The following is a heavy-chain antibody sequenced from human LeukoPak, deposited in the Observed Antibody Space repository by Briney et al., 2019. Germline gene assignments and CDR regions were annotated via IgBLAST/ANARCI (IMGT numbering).Heavy chain of an antibody. CDR2: IYYSGST. CDR3: ARSQWELNGFDY. V-gene: IGHV4-59*01. CDR1: GGSISSYY. Sequence: SETLSLTCTVPGGSISSYYWSWIRQPPGKGLEWIGYIYYSGSTNYNPSLKSRVTISVDTSKNQFSLKLSSVTAADTAVYYCARSQWELNGFDYWGQGTLVTVSS. J-gene: IGHJ4*02. D-gene: IGHD1-26*01.